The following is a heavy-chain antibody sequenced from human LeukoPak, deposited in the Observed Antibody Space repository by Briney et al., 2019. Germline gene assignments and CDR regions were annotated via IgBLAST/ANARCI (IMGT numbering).Heavy chain of an antibody. V-gene: IGHV1-69*05. CDR3: ARDRGLGELSLGVSGLIGGKGFDY. CDR1: GYTFTSHY. J-gene: IGHJ4*02. CDR2: IIPIFGTA. D-gene: IGHD3-16*02. Sequence: GASVKVSCKASGYTFTSHYMHWVRQAPGQGLEWMGGIIPIFGTANYAQKFQGRVTITTDESTSTAYMELSSLRSEDTAVYYCARDRGLGELSLGVSGLIGGKGFDYWGQGTLVTVSS.